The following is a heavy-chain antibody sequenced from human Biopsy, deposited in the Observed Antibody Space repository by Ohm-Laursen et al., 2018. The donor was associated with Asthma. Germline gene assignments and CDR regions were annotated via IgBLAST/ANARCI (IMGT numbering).Heavy chain of an antibody. CDR1: GDAMSTSGSY. J-gene: IGHJ2*01. CDR3: ARAVSSSSYWYFDL. D-gene: IGHD6-6*01. CDR2: IYYSGRT. Sequence: TLSLTCFVSGDAMSTSGSYWGWIRQSPGKGLEWIGSIYYSGRTYYNPPLESRVTISADTSKNHFSLKVTSVTAADTAVYYCARAVSSSSYWYFDLWGRGDLVTVSS. V-gene: IGHV4-39*02.